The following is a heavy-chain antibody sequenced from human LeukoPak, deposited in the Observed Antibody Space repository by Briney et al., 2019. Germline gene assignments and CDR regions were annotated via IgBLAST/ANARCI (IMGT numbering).Heavy chain of an antibody. D-gene: IGHD1-1*01. Sequence: PGGSLRLSCAASGFTLSSFDMHWVRQPTGQGLEWVSTIGTASDTYYPGSVEGRLTLSRDNAKNSLYLQMNSLTAGDTAVYYCARGPPRGKYYYMDVWGKGTTVTVSS. J-gene: IGHJ6*03. CDR1: GFTLSSFD. V-gene: IGHV3-13*01. CDR3: ARGPPRGKYYYMDV. CDR2: IGTASDT.